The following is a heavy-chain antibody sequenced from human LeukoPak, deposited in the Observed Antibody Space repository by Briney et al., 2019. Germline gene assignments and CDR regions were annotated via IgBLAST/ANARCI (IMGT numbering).Heavy chain of an antibody. D-gene: IGHD6-19*01. Sequence: ASVKVSCKASGGTFSSYTISWVRQAPGQGLEWMGRIIPILGIANYAQKFQGRVTITADKSTSTAYMELSSLRSEDTAVYYCARGIAVAGTNYYYYMDVWGKGTTVTVSS. CDR2: IIPILGIA. CDR3: ARGIAVAGTNYYYYMDV. V-gene: IGHV1-69*02. J-gene: IGHJ6*03. CDR1: GGTFSSYT.